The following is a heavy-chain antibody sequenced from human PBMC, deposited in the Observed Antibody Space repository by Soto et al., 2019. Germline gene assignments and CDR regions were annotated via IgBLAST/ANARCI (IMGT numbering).Heavy chain of an antibody. V-gene: IGHV1-69*06. J-gene: IGHJ6*02. CDR1: GFPFNVYG. Sequence: GXSVKVSCKPSGFPFNVYGLHWVRQAPGQGLEWMGGLIPIYDEPYYAQKFQGRVTISADKSTTTVHLELISLRSDDTAVYFCASLRDPHLDHYGLDVSGQGTTVT. CDR3: ASLRDPHLDHYGLDV. CDR2: LIPIYDEP.